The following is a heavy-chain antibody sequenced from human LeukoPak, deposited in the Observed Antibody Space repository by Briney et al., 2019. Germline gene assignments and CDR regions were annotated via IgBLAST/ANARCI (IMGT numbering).Heavy chain of an antibody. V-gene: IGHV4-59*08. CDR1: RGSLRPDF. J-gene: IGHJ3*02. D-gene: IGHD5-18*01. Sequence: PHALSLTCTLSRGSLRPDFWSWLRPPPAQGPDWLGYSYYRGRTTYNPPLTRPADIPIDTYKNESSFMLSSVPAADSAVYYCALGYSYGFDSWGQGTIVTVSS. CDR2: SYYRGRT. CDR3: ALGYSYGFDS.